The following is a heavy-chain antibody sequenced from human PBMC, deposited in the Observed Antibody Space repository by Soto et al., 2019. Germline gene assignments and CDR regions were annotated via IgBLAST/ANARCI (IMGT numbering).Heavy chain of an antibody. CDR2: IYYTGST. D-gene: IGHD5-18*01. J-gene: IGHJ4*02. V-gene: IGHV4-31*03. CDR3: ARRVGYPYYFDY. CDR1: GDSVSSSGYH. Sequence: NPSDTLSLGCTVSGDSVSSSGYHWSWIRQHPGKGLAWIGHIYYTGSTYYNPSLKGRLSVSLDTSKNQFSLKLTSMTAADTAVYYCARRVGYPYYFDYWGQGILVTVSS.